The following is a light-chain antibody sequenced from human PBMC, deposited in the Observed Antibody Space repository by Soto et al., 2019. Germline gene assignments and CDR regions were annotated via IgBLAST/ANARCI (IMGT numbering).Light chain of an antibody. J-gene: IGLJ1*01. CDR1: SSDVGGYTY. CDR3: SSYTSTHSYV. V-gene: IGLV2-14*01. CDR2: DVS. Sequence: QPVLTQPASGYGSPVQSIAISCTGTSSDVGGYTYVSWYQQHPGKAPKLMIYDVSSRPSGVSDRFSGSKSGNTASLTISGLQSEDEADYYCSSYTSTHSYVFGTGTKVTVL.